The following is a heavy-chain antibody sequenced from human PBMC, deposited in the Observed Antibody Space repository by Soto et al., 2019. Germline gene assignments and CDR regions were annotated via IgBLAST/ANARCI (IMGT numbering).Heavy chain of an antibody. J-gene: IGHJ4*02. CDR3: AREKRGLDIVATTDFDY. D-gene: IGHD5-12*01. Sequence: ASVKVSCKASGYTFTSYGISWVRQAPGQGLEWMGWISAYNGNTNYAQKLQGRVTMTTDTSTSTAYMELRSLRSDDTAVYYCAREKRGLDIVATTDFDYWGQGTLVTVSS. CDR1: GYTFTSYG. V-gene: IGHV1-18*01. CDR2: ISAYNGNT.